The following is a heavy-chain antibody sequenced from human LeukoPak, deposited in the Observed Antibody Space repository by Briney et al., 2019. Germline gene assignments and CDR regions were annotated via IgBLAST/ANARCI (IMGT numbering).Heavy chain of an antibody. J-gene: IGHJ4*02. CDR1: GGSISSYY. CDR3: ARGPQQLASYFDY. D-gene: IGHD6-13*01. V-gene: IGHV4-59*01. Sequence: PSETLSLTCTVSGGSISSYYWSWIRQPPGKGLEWIGYIYYSGSTNYNPSLKSRVTISVDTSKNQFSLKLSSVTAADTAVYYCARGPQQLASYFDYWGQGTLVTVSS. CDR2: IYYSGST.